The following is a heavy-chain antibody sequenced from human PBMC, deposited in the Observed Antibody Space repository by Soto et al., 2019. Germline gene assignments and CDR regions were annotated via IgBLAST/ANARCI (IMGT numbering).Heavy chain of an antibody. Sequence: EVHLVESGGGLVQTGGSLRLSCAIFESTVSRYWMNWVRQAPGKGLEWVAYINQDGSEKYYVDSVKGRFTISRDNAKKSLYLQMNSLRPADTSMYYCSGGVGDAFWGQGTLVTVSS. D-gene: IGHD1-26*01. J-gene: IGHJ4*02. CDR1: ESTVSRYW. V-gene: IGHV3-7*04. CDR3: SGGVGDAF. CDR2: INQDGSEK.